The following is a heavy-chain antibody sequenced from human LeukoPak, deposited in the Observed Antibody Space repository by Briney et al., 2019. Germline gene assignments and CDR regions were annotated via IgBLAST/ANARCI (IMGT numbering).Heavy chain of an antibody. V-gene: IGHV2-5*02. CDR1: GFSLRTSGVG. D-gene: IGHD1-14*01. J-gene: IGHJ4*02. CDR2: IYWDDDK. Sequence: SGPTLVKATQTLTLTCTFSGFSLRTSGVGVGWIRQPPEKALEWLALIYWDDDKRYSPSLKSRLTIAKDTSKNQVVLTMTNMDPVDTATYYYAHRLRLTYDYWGQGTLVTVSS. CDR3: AHRLRLTYDY.